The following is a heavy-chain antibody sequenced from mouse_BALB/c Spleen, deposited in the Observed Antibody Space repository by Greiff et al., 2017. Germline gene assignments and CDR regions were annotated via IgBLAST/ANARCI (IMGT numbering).Heavy chain of an antibody. J-gene: IGHJ4*01. D-gene: IGHD2-4*01. Sequence: EVMLVESGAELVKPGASVKLSCTASGFNIKDTYMHWVKQRPEQGLEWIGRIDPANGNTKYDPKFQGKATITADTSSNTAYLQLSSLTSEDTAVYYCALSTMITSYAMDYWGQGTSVTVSS. V-gene: IGHV14-3*02. CDR2: IDPANGNT. CDR3: ALSTMITSYAMDY. CDR1: GFNIKDTY.